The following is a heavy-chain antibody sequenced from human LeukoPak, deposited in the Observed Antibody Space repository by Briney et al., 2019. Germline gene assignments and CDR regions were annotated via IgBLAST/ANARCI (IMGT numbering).Heavy chain of an antibody. CDR3: AVATQNIVGATTLAFDY. CDR2: MVVGSGNT. Sequence: SVKVSCKASGFTFTSSAVQWVRQARGQRLEWIGWMVVGSGNTNYAQKFQERVTITRDMSTSTAYMELSSLRSEDTAVYYCAVATQNIVGATTLAFDYWGQGTLVTVSS. D-gene: IGHD1-26*01. CDR1: GFTFTSSA. V-gene: IGHV1-58*01. J-gene: IGHJ4*02.